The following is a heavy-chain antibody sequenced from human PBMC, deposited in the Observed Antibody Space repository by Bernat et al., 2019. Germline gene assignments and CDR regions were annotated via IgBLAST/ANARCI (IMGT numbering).Heavy chain of an antibody. CDR3: ARGLEGAWYAVVL. D-gene: IGHD2-15*01. J-gene: IGHJ4*02. CDR1: GGSISSYY. V-gene: IGHV4-59*12. Sequence: QVQLQESGPGLVKPSETLSLTCTVSGGSISSYYWSWIRQPPGKGLEWIGYIYYSGSTNYNPSLKSRVTISVDTSKNQFSLKVNSVTAADTAVYYCARGLEGAWYAVVLWGQGTLVTVSS. CDR2: IYYSGST.